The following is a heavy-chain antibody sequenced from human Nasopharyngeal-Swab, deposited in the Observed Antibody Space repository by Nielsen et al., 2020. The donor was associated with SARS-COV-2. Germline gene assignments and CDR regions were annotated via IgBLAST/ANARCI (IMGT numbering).Heavy chain of an antibody. V-gene: IGHV3-53*01. CDR3: ARGGGDDYVWGSYNYYFDY. CDR2: IYSGGST. D-gene: IGHD3-16*01. Sequence: GESLKISCAASGFTVRSNYMSWVRQAPGKGLEWVSVIYSGGSTYYADSVKGRFTISRDNSKNTMYLQMNSLRAEDTAVYYCARGGGDDYVWGSYNYYFDYWGQGTLVTVSS. CDR1: GFTVRSNY. J-gene: IGHJ4*02.